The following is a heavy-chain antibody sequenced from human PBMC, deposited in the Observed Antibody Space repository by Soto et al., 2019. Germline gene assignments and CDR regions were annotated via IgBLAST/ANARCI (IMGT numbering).Heavy chain of an antibody. CDR1: GEYFSGYY. J-gene: IGHJ6*02. CDR2: VANRGST. V-gene: IGHV4-34*02. D-gene: IGHD6-6*01. CDR3: ARYEYVNSLDGVDV. Sequence: QVHLQQRGAGLLTPSETLSLNCVVSGEYFSGYYWSWISQTPGMGLEWIGEVANRGSTTYNPSLKNRASISVASSKHLFSLDLTSVTAAHTALYVCARYEYVNSLDGVDVWGQGTRGTVSS.